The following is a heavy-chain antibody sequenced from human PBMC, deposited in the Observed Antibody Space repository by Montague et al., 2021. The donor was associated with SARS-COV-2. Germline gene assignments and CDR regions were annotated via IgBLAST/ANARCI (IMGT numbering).Heavy chain of an antibody. CDR1: GFTFSSYS. D-gene: IGHD5-12*01. CDR3: ARAGGYRDAFDI. Sequence: SLRLSCAASGFTFSSYSMHWVRQAPGKGLEWVAVISYDGSNKYYXDSVKGRFTISRDNSKNTLYLQMNSLRAEDTAVYYCARAGGYRDAFDIWGQGTTVTVSS. CDR2: ISYDGSNK. J-gene: IGHJ3*02. V-gene: IGHV3-30-3*01.